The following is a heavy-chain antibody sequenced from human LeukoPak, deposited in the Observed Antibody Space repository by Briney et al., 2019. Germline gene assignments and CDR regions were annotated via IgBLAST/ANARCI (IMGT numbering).Heavy chain of an antibody. J-gene: IGHJ3*02. CDR1: GYSFDRYG. CDR2: IGAFNGNT. V-gene: IGHV1-18*01. Sequence: ASVKVSCKASGYSFDRYGISWVRQAPGQGLEWLGWIGAFNGNTNYAQNLRGRVTMTADTSTTTAHMELRSLSSDDTAVYYCARDFLSYDGSENHFEDTFDIWGQGTMVTVSS. D-gene: IGHD3-22*01. CDR3: ARDFLSYDGSENHFEDTFDI.